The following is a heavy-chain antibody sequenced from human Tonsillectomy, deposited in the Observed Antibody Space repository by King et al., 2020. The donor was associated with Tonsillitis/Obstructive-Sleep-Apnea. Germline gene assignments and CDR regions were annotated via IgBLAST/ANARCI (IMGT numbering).Heavy chain of an antibody. D-gene: IGHD3-10*01. J-gene: IGHJ4*02. CDR1: GFTFSSYG. Sequence: VQLVESGGGVVQPGRSLRLSCAASGFTFSSYGMHWVRQAPGKGLEWVAVMSYEGSNKYYADSVKGRFTISRDNSKNTLYLQMNSLRAEDKAVYYCAKGREHYYGSGIYYMGPDYWGQGPRVTVSS. CDR3: AKGREHYYGSGIYYMGPDY. V-gene: IGHV3-30*18. CDR2: MSYEGSNK.